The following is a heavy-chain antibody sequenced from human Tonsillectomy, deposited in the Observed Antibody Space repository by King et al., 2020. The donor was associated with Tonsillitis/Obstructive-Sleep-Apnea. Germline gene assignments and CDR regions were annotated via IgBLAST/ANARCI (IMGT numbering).Heavy chain of an antibody. V-gene: IGHV4-59*01. J-gene: IGHJ6*02. D-gene: IGHD1-26*01. CDR1: GGSITSYY. Sequence: LQLQESGPGLVKPSETLSLTCTVSGGSITSYYWSWIRQPPGKGLEWIGNIYYIGSTNYNPSLKSRVIISIDTSKNQFSLKLSSVTAADTAVYYCARDRSDGLDVWGQGTTVTVSS. CDR2: IYYIGST. CDR3: ARDRSDGLDV.